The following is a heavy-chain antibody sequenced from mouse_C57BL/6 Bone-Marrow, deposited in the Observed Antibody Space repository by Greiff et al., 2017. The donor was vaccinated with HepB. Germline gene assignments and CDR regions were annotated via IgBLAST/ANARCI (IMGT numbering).Heavy chain of an antibody. Sequence: QVQLQQPGAELVRPGTSVKLSCKASGYTFTSYWMHWVKQRPGQGLEWIGVIDPSDSYTNYNQKFKGKATLTVDTSSSTAYMQLSSLTSEDSAVYYCARRGYDPWFAYWGQGTLVTVSA. CDR3: ARRGYDPWFAY. V-gene: IGHV1-59*01. CDR2: IDPSDSYT. J-gene: IGHJ3*01. D-gene: IGHD2-2*01. CDR1: GYTFTSYW.